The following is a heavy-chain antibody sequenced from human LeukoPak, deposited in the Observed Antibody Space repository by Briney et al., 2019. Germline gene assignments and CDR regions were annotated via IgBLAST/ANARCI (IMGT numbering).Heavy chain of an antibody. D-gene: IGHD3-10*01. J-gene: IGHJ4*02. CDR1: GYTFTSFY. CDR2: INPTGGST. CDR3: ARDSGERGSGSYLIAY. V-gene: IGHV1-46*01. Sequence: ASVKVSCKASGYTFTSFYIHWVRQAPGQGLEWMGKINPTGGSTSYAQKFQGRVTMTRDTSISTAYMELSRLRSDDTAVYYCARDSGERGSGSYLIAYWGQGTLVTVSS.